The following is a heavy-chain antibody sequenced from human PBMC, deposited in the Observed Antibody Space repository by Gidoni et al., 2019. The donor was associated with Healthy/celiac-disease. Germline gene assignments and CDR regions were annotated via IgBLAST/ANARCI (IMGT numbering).Heavy chain of an antibody. Sequence: QVQLQQWGAGLLKPSETLSLTCAVYGGSFSGSYWSWIRQPPGKGLEWIGEINHSGSTNYNPSLKSRVTISVDTSKNQFSLKLSSVTAADTAVYYCAREKDYDFWSGYYGYYYYMDVWGKGTTVTVSS. CDR1: GGSFSGSY. CDR3: AREKDYDFWSGYYGYYYYMDV. V-gene: IGHV4-34*01. CDR2: INHSGST. D-gene: IGHD3-3*01. J-gene: IGHJ6*03.